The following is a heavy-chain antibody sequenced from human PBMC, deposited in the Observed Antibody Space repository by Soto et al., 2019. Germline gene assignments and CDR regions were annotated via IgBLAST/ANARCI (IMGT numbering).Heavy chain of an antibody. CDR1: GFNFNTYW. V-gene: IGHV3-7*01. CDR2: IDTDGSRK. Sequence: GESLKISCAASGFNFNTYWMYWVRQAPGKGLEWVANIDTDGSRKNYVDSVKGRFIISRDNAKNSLFLQMNSLRADDTAVYYCARVHDILTGYYPRIRFDYWGQGTLVTVSS. J-gene: IGHJ4*02. CDR3: ARVHDILTGYYPRIRFDY. D-gene: IGHD3-9*01.